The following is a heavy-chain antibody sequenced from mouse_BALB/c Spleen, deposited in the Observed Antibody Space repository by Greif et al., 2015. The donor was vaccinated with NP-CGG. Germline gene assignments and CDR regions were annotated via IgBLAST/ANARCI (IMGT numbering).Heavy chain of an antibody. J-gene: IGHJ3*01. Sequence: ESGPGLVKPSQSLSLTCSVTGYSITSGYYWNWIRQFPGNKLEWMGYISYDGSNNYNPSLKNRISITRDTSKNQFFLKLNSVTTEDTATYYCAREGAYYDYDGFAYWGQGTLVTVSA. CDR2: ISYDGSN. CDR3: AREGAYYDYDGFAY. CDR1: GYSITSGYY. V-gene: IGHV3-6*02. D-gene: IGHD2-4*01.